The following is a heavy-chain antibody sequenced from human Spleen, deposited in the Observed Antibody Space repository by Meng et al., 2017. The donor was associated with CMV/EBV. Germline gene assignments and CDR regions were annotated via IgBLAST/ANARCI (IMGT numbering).Heavy chain of an antibody. Sequence: GGSLRLSCAASGFTFTSYGMNWVRQAPGKGLEWISYISSSSGTIYYAGSVKGRFTISRDNAKNSLYLQMNSLRAEDTAVYYCARDPPTTHAFDIWGQGTMVTVSS. CDR2: ISSSSGTI. CDR3: ARDPPTTHAFDI. V-gene: IGHV3-48*04. D-gene: IGHD5-12*01. J-gene: IGHJ3*02. CDR1: GFTFTSYG.